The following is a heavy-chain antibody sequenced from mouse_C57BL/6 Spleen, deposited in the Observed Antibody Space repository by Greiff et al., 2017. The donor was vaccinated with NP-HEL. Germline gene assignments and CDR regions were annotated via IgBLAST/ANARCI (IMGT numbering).Heavy chain of an antibody. CDR3: ASHYGSSPYWYFDV. J-gene: IGHJ1*03. V-gene: IGHV2-3*01. CDR1: GFSLTSYG. CDR2: IWGDGST. Sequence: VKLQESGPGLVAPSQCLSITCTVSGFSLTSYGVSWVRQPPGKGLEWLGVIWGDGSTNYHSALISRLSISKDNSKSQVFLKLNSLQTDDTATYYCASHYGSSPYWYFDVWGTGTTVTVSS. D-gene: IGHD1-1*01.